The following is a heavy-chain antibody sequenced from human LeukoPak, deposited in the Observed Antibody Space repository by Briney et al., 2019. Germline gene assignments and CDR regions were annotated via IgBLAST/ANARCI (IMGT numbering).Heavy chain of an antibody. CDR2: INPNSGGT. V-gene: IGHV1-2*02. J-gene: IGHJ4*02. CDR1: GYTFTGYY. Sequence: GASVKVSCKASGYTFTGYYMHWVRQAPGQGLEWMGWINPNSGGTNYAQKSQGRVTMTRDTSISTAYMELSRLRSDDTAVYYCARVSSSTSCYAEFDYWGQGTLVTVSS. D-gene: IGHD2-2*01. CDR3: ARVSSSTSCYAEFDY.